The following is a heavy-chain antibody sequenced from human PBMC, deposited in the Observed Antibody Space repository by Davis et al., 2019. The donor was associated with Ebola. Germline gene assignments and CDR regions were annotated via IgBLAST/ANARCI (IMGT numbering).Heavy chain of an antibody. J-gene: IGHJ4*02. Sequence: SVKVSCKTSGGSFSSHPISWVRQAPRQGLEWMGGIIPIFNTPHYAQKFQGRITITADASTSTAYMELSSLRSEDTATYFCARDFDGGNYYFDYWGPGTPVTVSS. D-gene: IGHD3-9*01. V-gene: IGHV1-69*13. CDR2: IIPIFNTP. CDR1: GGSFSSHP. CDR3: ARDFDGGNYYFDY.